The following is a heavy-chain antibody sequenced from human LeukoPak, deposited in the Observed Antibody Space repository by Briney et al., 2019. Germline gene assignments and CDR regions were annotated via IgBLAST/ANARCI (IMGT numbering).Heavy chain of an antibody. CDR1: GGSISSGNW. J-gene: IGHJ6*04. D-gene: IGHD3-10*01. CDR2: IYHTGST. CDR3: ARGGMVRGVIVYYYYGMDV. V-gene: IGHV4-4*02. Sequence: SETLSLTCAVSGGSISSGNWWSWVRQPPGKGLEWIGEIYHTGSTNYNPSLKSRVTISVDKSKNQFSLKLSSVTAADTAVYYCARGGMVRGVIVYYYYGMDVWGKGTTVTVSS.